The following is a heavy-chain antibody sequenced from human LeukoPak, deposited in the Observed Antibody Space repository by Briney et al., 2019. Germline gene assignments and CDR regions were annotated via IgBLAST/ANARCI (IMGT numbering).Heavy chain of an antibody. Sequence: PSETLSLTCAVYRGSFSGYYWSWIRQPPGKGLEWIGEINHSGSTNYNPSLKSRVTISVDTSKNQFSLKLSSVTAADTAVYYCARGYDFWSGSFYYYYYMDVWGKGTTVTVSS. CDR1: RGSFSGYY. J-gene: IGHJ6*03. D-gene: IGHD3-3*01. CDR3: ARGYDFWSGSFYYYYYMDV. CDR2: INHSGST. V-gene: IGHV4-34*01.